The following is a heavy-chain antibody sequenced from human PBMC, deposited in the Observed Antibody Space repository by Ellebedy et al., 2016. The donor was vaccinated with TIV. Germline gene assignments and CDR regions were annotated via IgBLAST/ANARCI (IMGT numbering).Heavy chain of an antibody. Sequence: GESLKISCQGSGYSFTTYWISWVRQMPGKGLEWMGRIDPSDSYTTYSPSLQGHVAISADRSINTAYLQWSSLKASDTAMYFCARQLGVEATRWFDPWGQGTLVTVSS. D-gene: IGHD1-26*01. CDR2: IDPSDSYT. J-gene: IGHJ5*02. V-gene: IGHV5-10-1*01. CDR3: ARQLGVEATRWFDP. CDR1: GYSFTTYW.